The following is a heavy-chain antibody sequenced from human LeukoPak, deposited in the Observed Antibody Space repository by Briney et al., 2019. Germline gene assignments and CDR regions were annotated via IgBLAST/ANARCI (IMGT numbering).Heavy chain of an antibody. V-gene: IGHV3-74*01. D-gene: IGHD2-15*01. CDR1: GFTFSSYW. J-gene: IGHJ4*02. CDR2: INGDGSST. Sequence: GGSLRLSCAASGFTFSSYWKHWVRQAPGKGLVWVSRINGDGSSTSYADSVKGRFTISRDNAKNTLYLQMNSLGAEDTAVYYCASRYCSGGSCSADYWGQGTLVTVSS. CDR3: ASRYCSGGSCSADY.